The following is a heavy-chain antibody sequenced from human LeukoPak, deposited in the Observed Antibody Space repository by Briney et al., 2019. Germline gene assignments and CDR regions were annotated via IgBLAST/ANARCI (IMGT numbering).Heavy chain of an antibody. CDR2: ISSSSSYI. CDR3: ASRRRNDYYDSSGYDY. CDR1: GFTFSSYS. D-gene: IGHD3-22*01. V-gene: IGHV3-21*01. Sequence: GGSLRLSCAASGFTFSSYSMNWVRQAPGKGLEWVSSISSSSSYIYYADSVKGRFTISRDNAKNSLYLQMNSLRAEDTAVYYCASRRRNDYYDSSGYDYWGQGTLVTVSS. J-gene: IGHJ4*02.